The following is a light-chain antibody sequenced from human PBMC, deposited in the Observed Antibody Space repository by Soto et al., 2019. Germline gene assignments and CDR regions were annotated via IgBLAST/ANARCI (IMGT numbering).Light chain of an antibody. J-gene: IGKJ1*01. CDR2: SAS. V-gene: IGKV3-20*01. CDR1: QSVTTSF. CDR3: QQYGSAPRT. Sequence: EIVLTQSPGTVSESAGDRATLSCGASQSVTTSFLAWYQQKPGQPPRLLIYSASGRATGIPDRFSGSWYGTDFNLSISSLEPEDSAVYYCQQYGSAPRTFGQGTKVDIK.